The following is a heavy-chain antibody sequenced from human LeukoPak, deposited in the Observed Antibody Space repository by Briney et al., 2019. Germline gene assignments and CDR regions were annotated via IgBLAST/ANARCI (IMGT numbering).Heavy chain of an antibody. V-gene: IGHV3-74*01. CDR1: GFTFSTYW. CDR3: AKETYDILTGYYLDY. Sequence: GGSLRLSCAASGFTFSTYWMHWVRQAPGKGLVWVSRISSDGSITGYADSVKGRFTISRDNSKNTLYLQMNSLRAEDTAVYYCAKETYDILTGYYLDYWGRGTLVTVSS. D-gene: IGHD3-9*01. J-gene: IGHJ4*02. CDR2: ISSDGSIT.